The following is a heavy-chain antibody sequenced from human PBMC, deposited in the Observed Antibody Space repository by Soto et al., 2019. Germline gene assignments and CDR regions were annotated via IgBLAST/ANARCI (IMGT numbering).Heavy chain of an antibody. Sequence: SETVSLTCTVSGGSISSGDYYWSWIRQPPGKGLEWIGYIYYSGSTYYNPSLKSRVTISVDTSKNQFSLKLSSVTAADTAVYYCARDRNGGSPFDYWGQGTLVTVSS. CDR3: ARDRNGGSPFDY. D-gene: IGHD2-15*01. J-gene: IGHJ4*02. CDR2: IYYSGST. CDR1: GGSISSGDYY. V-gene: IGHV4-30-4*01.